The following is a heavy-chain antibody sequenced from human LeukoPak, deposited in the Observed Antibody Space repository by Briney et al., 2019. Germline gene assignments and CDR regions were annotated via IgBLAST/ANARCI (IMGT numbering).Heavy chain of an antibody. J-gene: IGHJ4*02. V-gene: IGHV3-48*04. CDR2: ISSSSSTI. Sequence: PWGSLRLSCAASGFTFSSYGMNWGRQARGKGLEWVSYISSSSSTIYYADSVKGRFTISRDNAKNSLYLQMNSLRAEDTAVYYCAREAPNYDYVWGSYRPSFDYWGQGTLVTVSS. D-gene: IGHD3-16*02. CDR3: AREAPNYDYVWGSYRPSFDY. CDR1: GFTFSSYG.